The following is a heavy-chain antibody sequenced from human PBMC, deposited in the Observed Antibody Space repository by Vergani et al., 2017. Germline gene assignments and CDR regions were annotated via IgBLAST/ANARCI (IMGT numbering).Heavy chain of an antibody. CDR1: GGSISSGTYY. V-gene: IGHV4-61*02. CDR2: IYTSGST. D-gene: IGHD2-2*01. CDR3: ARAGWYQLSQFDY. J-gene: IGHJ4*02. Sequence: QVQLQESGPGLVKPSQTLSLTCTVSGGSISSGTYYWSWIRQPAGKGLEWIGRIYTSGSTNYSPSLKSRVTISVDTSKNQFSLKLSSVTAADTAVYYCARAGWYQLSQFDYWGQGTLVTVSS.